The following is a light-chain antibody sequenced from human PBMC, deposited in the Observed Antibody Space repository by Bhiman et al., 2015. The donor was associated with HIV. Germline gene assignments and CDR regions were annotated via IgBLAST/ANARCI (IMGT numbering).Light chain of an antibody. J-gene: IGLJ2*01. CDR1: NIGSKS. CDR3: QVWHSSSDHVV. V-gene: IGLV3-21*04. Sequence: SYELTQPPSVSVAPGKTATITCGGNNIGSKSVHWYQQKPGQAPVLVIYYDSDRPSGIPERFSGSNSGNTATLTISRVEAGDEADYYCQVWHSSSDHVVFGGGTKLTVL. CDR2: YDS.